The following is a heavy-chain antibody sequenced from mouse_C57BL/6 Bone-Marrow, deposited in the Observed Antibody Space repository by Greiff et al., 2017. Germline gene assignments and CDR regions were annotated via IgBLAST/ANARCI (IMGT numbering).Heavy chain of an antibody. CDR2: INPYNGGT. J-gene: IGHJ4*01. CDR3: ARWLLPYYYAMDY. Sequence: EVMLVESGPVLVKPGASVKMSCKASGYTFTDYYMNWVKQSHGKSLEWIGVINPYNGGTSYNQKFKGKATLTVDKSSSTAYMELNSLTSEDSAVYYCARWLLPYYYAMDYWGQGTSVTVSS. V-gene: IGHV1-19*01. CDR1: GYTFTDYY. D-gene: IGHD2-3*01.